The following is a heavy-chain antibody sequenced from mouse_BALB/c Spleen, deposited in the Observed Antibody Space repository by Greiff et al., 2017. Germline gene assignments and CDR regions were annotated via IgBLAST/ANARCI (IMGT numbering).Heavy chain of an antibody. V-gene: IGHV1-20*02. Sequence: VQLQQSGPELVKPGASVKISCKASGYSFTGYFMNWVMQSHGKSLEWIGRINPYNGDTFYNQKLKGKATLTVDKSSSTAHMELRSLASEDSAVYYCARNYGKAYLDYWGQGTSVTVSS. CDR3: ARNYGKAYLDY. J-gene: IGHJ4*01. D-gene: IGHD2-1*01. CDR1: GYSFTGYF. CDR2: INPYNGDT.